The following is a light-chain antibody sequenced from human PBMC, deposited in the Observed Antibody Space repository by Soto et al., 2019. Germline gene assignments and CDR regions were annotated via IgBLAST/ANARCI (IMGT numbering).Light chain of an antibody. CDR2: DAS. V-gene: IGKV3-11*01. CDR3: QQRSNWRGIT. CDR1: QSVSSY. Sequence: EIVLTQSPATLSLSPGERATLSCRASQSVSSYLAWYQQKPGQAPRLLIYDASNRATDIPARFSGSGSGTDFTLTISSLEPEDFAVYYCQQRSNWRGITFGQGTRLEIK. J-gene: IGKJ5*01.